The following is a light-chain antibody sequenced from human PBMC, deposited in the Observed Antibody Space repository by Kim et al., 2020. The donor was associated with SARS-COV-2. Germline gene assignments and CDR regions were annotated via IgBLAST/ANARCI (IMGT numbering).Light chain of an antibody. V-gene: IGLV3-21*04. Sequence: APGKTARITCGGNNIGSKSVHGYQQKPGQAPVLVIYYDSDRPSGIPERFSGSNSGNTATLTISRVEAGYEADYYCQVWDSSSDHRVFGGGTQLTVL. CDR1: NIGSKS. CDR2: YDS. CDR3: QVWDSSSDHRV. J-gene: IGLJ3*02.